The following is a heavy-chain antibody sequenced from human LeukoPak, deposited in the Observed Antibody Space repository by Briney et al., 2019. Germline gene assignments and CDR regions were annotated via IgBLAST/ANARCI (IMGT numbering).Heavy chain of an antibody. J-gene: IGHJ4*02. V-gene: IGHV3-7*03. Sequence: GGSLRLSCAASGFTLNNYWMSWVRQAPGKGLEWVANIKLDGSEKNYVDSVKGRFTISRDNTKNSLYLQMNSLRVEDTAVFYCARDQYDTWSRRGNFDSWGQGTLVIVSS. D-gene: IGHD3-3*01. CDR2: IKLDGSEK. CDR3: ARDQYDTWSRRGNFDS. CDR1: GFTLNNYW.